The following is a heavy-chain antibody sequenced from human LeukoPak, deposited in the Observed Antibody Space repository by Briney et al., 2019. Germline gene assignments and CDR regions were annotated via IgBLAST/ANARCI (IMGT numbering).Heavy chain of an antibody. V-gene: IGHV1-3*01. Sequence: ASVKVSCKASGYTFTSYAMHWVRQAPGQRLEWMGWINAGNGNTKYSQKFQGRVTITRDTSASTAYMELSSLRSEDTAVYYCEAAMDKPYKIFDYWGQGTLVTVSS. J-gene: IGHJ4*02. CDR2: INAGNGNT. CDR1: GYTFTSYA. CDR3: EAAMDKPYKIFDY. D-gene: IGHD5-18*01.